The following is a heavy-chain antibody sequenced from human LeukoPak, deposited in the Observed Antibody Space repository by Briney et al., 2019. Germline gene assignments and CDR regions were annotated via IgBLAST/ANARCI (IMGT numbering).Heavy chain of an antibody. V-gene: IGHV3-21*01. CDR2: ISSSSSYI. CDR1: GFTFSSYK. D-gene: IGHD2-15*01. J-gene: IGHJ4*02. CDR3: AREPDCSGGSCYLRSFDY. Sequence: GGSLRLSCAASGFTFSSYKMNWVRQAPGKGLEWVSSISSSSSYIYYADSVKGRFIISRDNAKNSLYLQMNSLRAEDTAVYYCAREPDCSGGSCYLRSFDYWGQGTLVAVSS.